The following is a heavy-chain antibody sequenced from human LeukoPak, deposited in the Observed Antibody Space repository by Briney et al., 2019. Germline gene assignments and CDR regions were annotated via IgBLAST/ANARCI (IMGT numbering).Heavy chain of an antibody. J-gene: IGHJ4*02. CDR3: ARGTYYYDSSGHYGVY. V-gene: IGHV3-23*01. CDR1: GFTFDDYA. Sequence: GGSLRLSCAASGFTFDDYAMSWVRQAPGKGLEWVSAISGSGGSTYYADSVKGRFTISRDNSKNTLYLQMNSLRAEDTAVYYCARGTYYYDSSGHYGVYWGQGTLVTVSS. CDR2: ISGSGGST. D-gene: IGHD3-22*01.